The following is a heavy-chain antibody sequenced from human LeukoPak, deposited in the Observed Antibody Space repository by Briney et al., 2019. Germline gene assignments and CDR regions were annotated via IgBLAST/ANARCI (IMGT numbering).Heavy chain of an antibody. D-gene: IGHD3-22*01. CDR3: ARGGRGSAAVVAPRSFDI. CDR2: ISGSGGDT. J-gene: IGHJ3*02. V-gene: IGHV3-23*01. CDR1: GFTFSNFL. Sequence: GGSLRLSCAASGFTFSNFLMTWVRQAPGKGPEWVSAISGSGGDTYYADSVKGRFTISRDNSKNTLYLQMNSLRAEDSALYYCARGGRGSAAVVAPRSFDIWGQGTMVTVSS.